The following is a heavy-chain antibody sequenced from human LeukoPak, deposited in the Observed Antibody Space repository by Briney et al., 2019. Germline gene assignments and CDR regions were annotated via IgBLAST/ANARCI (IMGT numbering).Heavy chain of an antibody. CDR3: ARGTWFGELFGYYYYMDV. CDR2: TYYSGST. V-gene: IGHV4-59*01. D-gene: IGHD3-10*01. Sequence: SETLSLTCTVSGGSISSYYWGWIRQPPGKGLEWIGYTYYSGSTNYNPSLKSRVTISVDTSKNQFSLKLSSVTAADTAVYYCARGTWFGELFGYYYYMDVWGKGTTVTISS. J-gene: IGHJ6*03. CDR1: GGSISSYY.